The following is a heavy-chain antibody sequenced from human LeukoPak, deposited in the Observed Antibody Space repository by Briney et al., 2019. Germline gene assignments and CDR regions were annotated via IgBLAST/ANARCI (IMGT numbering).Heavy chain of an antibody. D-gene: IGHD4-17*01. V-gene: IGHV3-48*01. CDR1: GFIFSAYS. J-gene: IGHJ3*02. Sequence: PGGSLRLSCAASGFIFSAYSMNWFRQAPGRGLEWVSYISSISTTIYYKDSVKGRFTVSRDNAKNSLYLHMTSLRAEDTAVYYCVRNDGDDAFDIWGQGTMVTVSS. CDR2: ISSISTTI. CDR3: VRNDGDDAFDI.